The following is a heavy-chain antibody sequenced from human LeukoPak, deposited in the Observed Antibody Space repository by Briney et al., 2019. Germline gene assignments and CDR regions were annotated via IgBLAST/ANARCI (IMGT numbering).Heavy chain of an antibody. CDR1: GYMFTGYY. CDR3: ARDKSGIDY. D-gene: IGHD1-26*01. J-gene: IGHJ4*02. Sequence: GASVKVSCKASGYMFTGYYIHWVRRAPGQGLEWMGWINSNSGDTKYAQKFRGRVTMARDTSITTVYMELSSLRSDDTAVYYCARDKSGIDYWGQGTLVTVSS. V-gene: IGHV1-2*02. CDR2: INSNSGDT.